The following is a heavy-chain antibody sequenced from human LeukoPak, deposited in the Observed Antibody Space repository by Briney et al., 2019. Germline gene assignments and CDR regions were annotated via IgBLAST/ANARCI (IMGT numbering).Heavy chain of an antibody. CDR2: IYHSGST. V-gene: IGHV4-4*02. CDR3: ARVISRIAAAGTSDWFDP. J-gene: IGHJ5*02. CDR1: GLTFTNTW. D-gene: IGHD6-13*01. Sequence: PGGSLRLSCAVSGLTFTNTWLGWVRQAPGKGLEWIGSIYHSGSTYYNPSLKSRVTISVDTSKNQFSLKLSSVTAADTAVYYCARVISRIAAAGTSDWFDPWGQGTLVTVSS.